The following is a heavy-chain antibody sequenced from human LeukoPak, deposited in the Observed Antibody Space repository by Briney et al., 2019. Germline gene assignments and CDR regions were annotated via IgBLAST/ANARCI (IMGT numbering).Heavy chain of an antibody. Sequence: PSETLSPTCAVYGGSLSGYYWSWIRQPPGKGLEWIGEINHSGSTNYNPSLKSRVTISVDTSKNQFSLKLSSVTAADTAVYYCARDILTGCTFDPWGQGTLVTVSS. CDR3: ARDILTGCTFDP. V-gene: IGHV4-34*01. D-gene: IGHD3-9*01. J-gene: IGHJ5*02. CDR1: GGSLSGYY. CDR2: INHSGST.